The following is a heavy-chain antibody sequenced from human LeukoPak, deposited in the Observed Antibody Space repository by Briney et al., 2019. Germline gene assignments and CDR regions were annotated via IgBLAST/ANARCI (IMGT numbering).Heavy chain of an antibody. D-gene: IGHD5-18*01. J-gene: IGHJ4*02. V-gene: IGHV5-10-1*01. Sequence: GESLKISCKGSGYSFTSYWISWVRQMPGKGLEWMGRIDPSDSYTNYSPSFQGHVTISADKSISTAYLQWSSLKASDTAMYYCASTRSWHRYGYGYWGQGTLVTVSS. CDR3: ASTRSWHRYGYGY. CDR2: IDPSDSYT. CDR1: GYSFTSYW.